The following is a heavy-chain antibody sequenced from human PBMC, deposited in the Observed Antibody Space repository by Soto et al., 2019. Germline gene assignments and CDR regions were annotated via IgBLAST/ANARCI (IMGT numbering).Heavy chain of an antibody. Sequence: QQQLQESGPGLVKPSRTLSLTCTVSGGSMNSHDYYWSWIRQPPGKGLEWIGYIHNSGSTYYNPSLKSRLTISSDMSKNQFSLRLNSVTAADTALYFCARGEVRGPFDIWGQGTKVTVSS. CDR2: IHNSGST. J-gene: IGHJ3*02. CDR3: ARGEVRGPFDI. CDR1: GGSMNSHDYY. V-gene: IGHV4-30-4*01. D-gene: IGHD3-10*01.